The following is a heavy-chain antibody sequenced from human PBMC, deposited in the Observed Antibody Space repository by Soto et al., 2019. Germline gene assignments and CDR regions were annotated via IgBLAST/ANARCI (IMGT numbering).Heavy chain of an antibody. CDR2: ISTYNGNT. Sequence: QVHLVQSGTEVKEPGASVKVSCKASGYTFTTYGITWVRQAPGQGLEWVGWISTYNGNTNYAQKLQDRVTLTTDTSTSTAYMELRSLRSDDTAAYYCARSYASGWYGDFWGQGTLVTGSS. D-gene: IGHD6-19*01. J-gene: IGHJ4*02. CDR3: ARSYASGWYGDF. CDR1: GYTFTTYG. V-gene: IGHV1-18*01.